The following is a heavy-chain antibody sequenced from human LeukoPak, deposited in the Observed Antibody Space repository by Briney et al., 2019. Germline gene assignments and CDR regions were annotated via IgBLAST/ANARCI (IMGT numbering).Heavy chain of an antibody. CDR1: GGTFSSYA. D-gene: IGHD3-3*01. V-gene: IGHV1-69*04. CDR3: ARVLDFWSGYYTDYYGMDV. CDR2: IIPILGIA. Sequence: GASVKVSCKASGGTFSSYAISWVRQAPGQGLEWMGRIIPILGIANYAQKFQGRVTITADKSTSTAYMELSSLRSEDTAVYYCARVLDFWSGYYTDYYGMDVWGQGTTVTVSS. J-gene: IGHJ6*02.